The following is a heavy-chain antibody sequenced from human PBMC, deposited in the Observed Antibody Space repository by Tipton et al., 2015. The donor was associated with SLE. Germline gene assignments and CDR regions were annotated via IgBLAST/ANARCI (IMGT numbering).Heavy chain of an antibody. V-gene: IGHV3-23*01. J-gene: IGHJ3*02. Sequence: GSLRLSCAASGFTFSSYALSWVRQAPGKGLEWVSTISGGGHNTYYADSVKGRFTISRDKSMNTVYLQMNSLRAEDTALYYCAKVRTRVYYYDSSGSDAFDIWGQGTMVTISS. CDR3: AKVRTRVYYYDSSGSDAFDI. CDR1: GFTFSSYA. D-gene: IGHD3-22*01. CDR2: ISGGGHNT.